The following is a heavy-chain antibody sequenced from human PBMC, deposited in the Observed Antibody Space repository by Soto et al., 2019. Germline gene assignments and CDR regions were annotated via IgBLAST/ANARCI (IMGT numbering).Heavy chain of an antibody. CDR1: VVSINNAF. CDR2: IYSTGYA. J-gene: IGHJ4*02. CDR3: ARGNNWFIF. V-gene: IGHV4-4*08. D-gene: IGHD1-20*01. Sequence: SETLSLTCLFSVVSINNAFWNWIRHTPGKGLQWVGYIYSTGYAAYNPSLEARDTISMDKSRNQVSLRLTSVTAEDTATYYCARGNNWFIFWGQGTPVTVSS.